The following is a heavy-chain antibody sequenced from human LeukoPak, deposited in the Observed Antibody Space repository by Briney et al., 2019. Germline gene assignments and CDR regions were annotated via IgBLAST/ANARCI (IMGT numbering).Heavy chain of an antibody. J-gene: IGHJ6*03. D-gene: IGHD3-9*01. CDR1: GFTFSSYG. V-gene: IGHV3-64*01. CDR3: ARALPSAYYDILTGYYISLWSYMDV. CDR2: ISGNGGTT. Sequence: GRSLRLSCAASGFTFSSYGMHWVRQAPGKGLEYVSAISGNGGTTYYANSVKGRFTISRDNSKNTLYPQMGSLRAEDMAVYYCARALPSAYYDILTGYYISLWSYMDVWGKGTTVTISS.